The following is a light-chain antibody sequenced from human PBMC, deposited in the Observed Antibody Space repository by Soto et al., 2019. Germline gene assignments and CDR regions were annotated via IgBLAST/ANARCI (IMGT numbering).Light chain of an antibody. V-gene: IGKV3-15*01. Sequence: EVSMAQTPVPLSFSPGDSATLSCRSSQSVNSNYLAWYQQHPGQPPRLLIYGISTRATGIPARFSGSGSGTEFSLTISSLQSEDFAVYYCQQYSKWPITFGQGTRLEIK. CDR2: GIS. J-gene: IGKJ5*01. CDR3: QQYSKWPIT. CDR1: QSVNSN.